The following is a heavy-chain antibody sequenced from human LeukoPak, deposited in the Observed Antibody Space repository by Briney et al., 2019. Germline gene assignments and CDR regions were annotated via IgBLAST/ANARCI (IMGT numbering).Heavy chain of an antibody. V-gene: IGHV4-59*12. Sequence: SETLSLTCTVSGGSISSYYWSWIRQPPGKGLEWIGYIYYSGSTNYNPSLKSRVTISVDTSRNQFSLKLSSVTAADTAVYYCARENIVATMLADWGRGTLVTVSS. CDR1: GGSISSYY. J-gene: IGHJ4*02. CDR2: IYYSGST. CDR3: ARENIVATMLAD. D-gene: IGHD5-12*01.